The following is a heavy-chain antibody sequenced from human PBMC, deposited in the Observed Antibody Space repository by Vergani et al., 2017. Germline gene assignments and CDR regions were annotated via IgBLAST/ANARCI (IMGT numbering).Heavy chain of an antibody. V-gene: IGHV3-33*01. D-gene: IGHD3-22*01. CDR1: GFTFSSYG. CDR3: ARDYYYDSSGSDAFDI. J-gene: IGHJ3*02. CDR2: IWYDGSNK. Sequence: VQLVESGGGVVQPGRSLRLSCAASGFTFSSYGMHWVRQAPGKGLEWVAVIWYDGSNKYYADSVKGRFTISRDNSKNTLYLQMNSLRAEDTAVYYCARDYYYDSSGSDAFDIWGQGTMVTVSS.